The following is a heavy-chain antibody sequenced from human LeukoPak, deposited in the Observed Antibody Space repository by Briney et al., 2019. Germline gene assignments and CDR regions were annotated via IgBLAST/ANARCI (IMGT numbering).Heavy chain of an antibody. Sequence: GGSLRLSCAASGFTVSSNYMSWVRQAPGEGLEWVSVIYSGGSTYYADSVKGRFIISRDNSRNTLYLQMNSLRAEDTAVYYCARDSDGYNAFDIWGQGTMVTVSS. V-gene: IGHV3-66*01. CDR2: IYSGGST. CDR3: ARDSDGYNAFDI. CDR1: GFTVSSNY. D-gene: IGHD5-24*01. J-gene: IGHJ3*02.